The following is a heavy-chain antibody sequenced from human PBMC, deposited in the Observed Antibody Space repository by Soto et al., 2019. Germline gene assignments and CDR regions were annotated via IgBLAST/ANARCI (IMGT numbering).Heavy chain of an antibody. Sequence: QVQLVQSGAEVKKPGSSVKVSCKASGGTFSSYSINWVRQAPGQGLEWVGGIIPMLGTANYAQNFQGRVTITADKSTGTAYMELSSLSSEDTAVYYCASSLYPNTVTPSADYWGQGTLVTVSS. D-gene: IGHD4-17*01. CDR1: GGTFSSYS. J-gene: IGHJ4*02. CDR3: ASSLYPNTVTPSADY. V-gene: IGHV1-69*06. CDR2: IIPMLGTA.